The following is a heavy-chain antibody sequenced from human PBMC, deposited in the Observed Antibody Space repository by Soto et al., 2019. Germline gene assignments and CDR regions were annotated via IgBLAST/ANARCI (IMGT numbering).Heavy chain of an antibody. D-gene: IGHD3-10*01. CDR1: GGTFSSYT. CDR2: IIPILGIA. J-gene: IGHJ4*02. CDR3: AREEYYYGSGAFFDY. Sequence: QVQLVQSGAEVKKPGSSVKVSCKASGGTFSSYTISWVRQAPGQGLEWMGRIIPILGIANYAQKFPGRVTITADKSTSTAYMELSSLISEDTAVYYCAREEYYYGSGAFFDYWGQGTLVTVSS. V-gene: IGHV1-69*08.